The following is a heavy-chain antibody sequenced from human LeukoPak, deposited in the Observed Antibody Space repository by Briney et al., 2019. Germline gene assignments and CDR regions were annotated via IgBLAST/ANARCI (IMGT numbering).Heavy chain of an antibody. CDR2: ISSSGSTI. CDR1: GFTFSDYY. V-gene: IGHV3-11*01. D-gene: IGHD3-22*01. CDR3: AKSPRGDYYDSSGQWDY. Sequence: KPGGSLRLSCAASGFTFSDYYMSWIRQAPGKGLEWVSYISSSGSTISYADSVKGRFTISRDNAKNSLYLQMNSLRDEDTAVYYCAKSPRGDYYDSSGQWDYWGQATLVTVSS. J-gene: IGHJ4*02.